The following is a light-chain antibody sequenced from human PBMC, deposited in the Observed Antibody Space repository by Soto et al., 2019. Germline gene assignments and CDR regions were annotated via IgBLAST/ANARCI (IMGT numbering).Light chain of an antibody. V-gene: IGLV2-14*01. CDR3: SSYKSSGTRGV. CDR2: EVS. J-gene: IGLJ2*01. CDR1: SSDVGGYNY. Sequence: SVLTQPASVSGSPGQSLTISCTGSSSDVGGYNYVSWYQHHPGKAPKLMIYEVSNRPSGVSNRFSGSKSGNTASLTISGLQDDDEADYYCSSYKSSGTRGVF.